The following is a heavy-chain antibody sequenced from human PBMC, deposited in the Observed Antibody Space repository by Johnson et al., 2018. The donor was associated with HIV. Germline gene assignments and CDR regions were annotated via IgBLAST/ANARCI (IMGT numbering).Heavy chain of an antibody. CDR2: INGDGTGS. Sequence: VQLVESGGRLVKPGGSLRLSCGASGFTFSDHWMQWVRQVPGKGLVWVSRINGDGTGSTYADSVTGRFTIARDNAKNTLYLEMNSLRAGDTAVYYCARVAVAGTYAFDIWGEGTMVTVSS. V-gene: IGHV3-74*02. CDR1: GFTFSDHW. D-gene: IGHD6-19*01. CDR3: ARVAVAGTYAFDI. J-gene: IGHJ3*02.